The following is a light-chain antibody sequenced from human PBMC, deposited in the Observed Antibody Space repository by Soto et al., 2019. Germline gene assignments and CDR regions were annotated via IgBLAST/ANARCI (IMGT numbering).Light chain of an antibody. Sequence: QSALTQPPSASGSPGQSVTISCTGTSSDVGGYDYVSWYQQHPGKVPKLMLFEVSKRPSGVPDRFSGSTSGNTASLTISGLQAEDETDYFCSLYSSNGSLIFGPGTKVTVL. CDR3: SLYSSNGSLI. V-gene: IGLV2-8*01. J-gene: IGLJ1*01. CDR2: EVS. CDR1: SSDVGGYDY.